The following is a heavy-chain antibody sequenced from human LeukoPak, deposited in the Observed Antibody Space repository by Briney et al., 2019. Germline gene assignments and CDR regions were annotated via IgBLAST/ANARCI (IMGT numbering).Heavy chain of an antibody. CDR1: GFTFSSYG. Sequence: GGSLRLSCAASGFTFSSYGMHWVRQAPGKGLEWVAFIRYDGSNKYYADSVKGRFTISRDNSKNTLYLQMNSLRAEDTVVYYCAKDRSSGWYFDAFDIWGQGTMVTVSS. CDR3: AKDRSSGWYFDAFDI. J-gene: IGHJ3*02. D-gene: IGHD6-19*01. CDR2: IRYDGSNK. V-gene: IGHV3-30*02.